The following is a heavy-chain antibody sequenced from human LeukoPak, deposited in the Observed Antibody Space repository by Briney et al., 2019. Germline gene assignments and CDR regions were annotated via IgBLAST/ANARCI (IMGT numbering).Heavy chain of an antibody. CDR1: YG. CDR2: ISYDGSNK. V-gene: IGHV3-30*03. J-gene: IGHJ4*02. Sequence: YGMHWVRQAPGKGLEWVAIISYDGSNKYYADSVKGRFTISRDNSKSTLYLQMSSLRPDDTAVYYCARPPHSCSSTSCYSQYWGQGTLVSVSS. CDR3: ARPPHSCSSTSCYSQY. D-gene: IGHD2-2*01.